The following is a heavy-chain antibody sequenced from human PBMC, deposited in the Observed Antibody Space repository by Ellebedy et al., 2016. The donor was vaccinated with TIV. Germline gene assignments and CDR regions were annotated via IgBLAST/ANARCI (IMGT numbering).Heavy chain of an antibody. CDR2: ISNTGSRT. J-gene: IGHJ6*02. CDR3: AKDFWAMDV. D-gene: IGHD2/OR15-2a*01. Sequence: GESLKISCAASGFTFNSYAMSWVRQAPGKGLEWVSTISNTGSRTYYADSVEGQFIISRDNSKRTLYLQMNSLRAEDTAVYYCAKDFWAMDVWGQGTTVTVSS. V-gene: IGHV3-23*01. CDR1: GFTFNSYA.